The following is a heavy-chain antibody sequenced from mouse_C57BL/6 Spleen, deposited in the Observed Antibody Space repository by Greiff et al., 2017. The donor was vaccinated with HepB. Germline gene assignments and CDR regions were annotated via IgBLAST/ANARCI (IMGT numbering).Heavy chain of an antibody. Sequence: VQLQQSGPELVKPGDSVKISCKASGYSFTGYFMNWVMQSHGKSLEWIGRINPYNGDTFYNQKFKGKATLTVDKSSSTAHMELRSLTSEDSAVYYCARVPLITTVVRWYFDVWGTGTTVTVSS. CDR3: ARVPLITTVVRWYFDV. CDR2: INPYNGDT. CDR1: GYSFTGYF. D-gene: IGHD1-1*01. V-gene: IGHV1-20*01. J-gene: IGHJ1*03.